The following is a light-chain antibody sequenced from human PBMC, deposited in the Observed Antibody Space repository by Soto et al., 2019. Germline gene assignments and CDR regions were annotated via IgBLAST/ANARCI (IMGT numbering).Light chain of an antibody. CDR1: QSVLYSSNNRNY. CDR2: WAS. CDR3: QQYYSTWYT. J-gene: IGKJ2*01. V-gene: IGKV4-1*01. Sequence: DIVMTQSPDSLAVSLGERATINCKSSQSVLYSSNNRNYLAWYQQTPGQPPKLLIYWASTRESGVPDRFSGSGSGTDFTLTISSLQAEDVAVYYCQQYYSTWYTFGQGTKLEIK.